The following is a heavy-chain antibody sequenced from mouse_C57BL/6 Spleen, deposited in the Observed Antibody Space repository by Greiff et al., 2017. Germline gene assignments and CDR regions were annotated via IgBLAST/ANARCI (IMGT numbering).Heavy chain of an antibody. CDR3: ARERVYDYDGAWFAY. Sequence: EVHLVESGGGLVKPGGSLKLSCAASGFTFSSYAMSWVRQTPEKRLAWVATISDGGRYTYYPDNVKGRFTISRDNAKNNLYLQMSHLKSEDTAMYYGARERVYDYDGAWFAYWGQGTLVTVSA. V-gene: IGHV5-4*01. CDR1: GFTFSSYA. J-gene: IGHJ3*01. CDR2: ISDGGRYT. D-gene: IGHD2-4*01.